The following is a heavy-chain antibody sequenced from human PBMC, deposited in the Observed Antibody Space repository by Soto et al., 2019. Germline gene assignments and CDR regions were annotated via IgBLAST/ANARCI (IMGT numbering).Heavy chain of an antibody. J-gene: IGHJ6*02. V-gene: IGHV4-34*01. CDR2: INHSGST. CDR1: GVSISRYY. Sequence: SETLSLTCTVSGVSISRYYWSGIRQPPGKGLEWIGEINHSGSTNYNPSLKNRVTISIDTSKNQFSLKLSSVTAADTAVYYCARGYYYGSGSDPTAYYYGMDVWGQGTTVTVSS. D-gene: IGHD3-10*01. CDR3: ARGYYYGSGSDPTAYYYGMDV.